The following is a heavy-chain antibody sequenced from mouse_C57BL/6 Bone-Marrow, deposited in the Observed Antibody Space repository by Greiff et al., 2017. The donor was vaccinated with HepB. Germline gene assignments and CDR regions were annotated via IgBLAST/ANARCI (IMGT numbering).Heavy chain of an antibody. J-gene: IGHJ1*03. CDR2: IWSGGST. Sequence: QVQLKESGPGLVQPSQSLSITCTVSGFSLTSYGVHWVRQSPGKGLEWLGVIWSGGSTDYNAAFISRLSISKDNSKSQVFFKMNSLQADDTAIYYCARKDYGRRDFDVWGTGTTVTVSS. CDR3: ARKDYGRRDFDV. D-gene: IGHD1-1*01. V-gene: IGHV2-2*01. CDR1: GFSLTSYG.